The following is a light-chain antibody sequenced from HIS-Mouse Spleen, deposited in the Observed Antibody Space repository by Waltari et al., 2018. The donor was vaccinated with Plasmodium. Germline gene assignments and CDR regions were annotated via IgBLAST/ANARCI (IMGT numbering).Light chain of an antibody. V-gene: IGLV3-25*03. CDR1: ALPKQY. J-gene: IGLJ2*01. CDR3: QSADSSGTYRV. CDR2: KDS. Sequence: SYELTQPPSVSVSPGQTARITCSGDALPKQYAYRYQPQPGQAPVLVIYKDSERPSGIPERFSGSSSGTTVTLTISGVQAEDEADYYCQSADSSGTYRVFGGGTKLTVL.